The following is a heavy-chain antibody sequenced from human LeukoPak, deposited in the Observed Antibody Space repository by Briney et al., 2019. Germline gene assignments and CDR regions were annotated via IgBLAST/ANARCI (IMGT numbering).Heavy chain of an antibody. V-gene: IGHV4-59*01. CDR1: GGSISSYY. J-gene: IGHJ5*02. D-gene: IGHD6-13*01. CDR2: IYYGGST. CDR3: ARDSSSWYSGWFDP. Sequence: SETLSLTCTVSGGSISSYYWSWIRQPPGKGLEWIGYIYYGGSTNYNPSLKSRVTMSVDTSKNQFSLKLSSVTAADTAVYYCARDSSSWYSGWFDPWGQGTLVTVSS.